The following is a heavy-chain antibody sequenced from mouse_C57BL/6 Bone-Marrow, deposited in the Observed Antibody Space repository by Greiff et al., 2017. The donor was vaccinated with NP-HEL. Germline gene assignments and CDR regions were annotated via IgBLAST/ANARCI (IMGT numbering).Heavy chain of an antibody. V-gene: IGHV1-19*01. J-gene: IGHJ2*01. D-gene: IGHD1-1*01. Sequence: EVKLMESGPVLVKPGASVKMSCKASGYTFTDYYMNWVKQSHGKSLEWIGVINPYNGGTSYNQKFKGKATLTVDKSSSTAYMELNSLTSEDSAVYYCASYGSSFDYWGQGTTLTVSS. CDR3: ASYGSSFDY. CDR1: GYTFTDYY. CDR2: INPYNGGT.